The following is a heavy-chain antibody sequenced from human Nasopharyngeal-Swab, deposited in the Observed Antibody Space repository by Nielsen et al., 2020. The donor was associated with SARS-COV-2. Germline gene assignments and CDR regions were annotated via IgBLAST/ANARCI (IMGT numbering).Heavy chain of an antibody. Sequence: GESLKISCAASGFTFSSYGMHWVRQAPGTGLEWVAVISCDGSNKYYADSVKGRFTISRDNSKNTLYLQMNSLRAEDTAVYYCAKAHGGGFYYYYMDVWGKGTTVTVSS. CDR3: AKAHGGGFYYYYMDV. J-gene: IGHJ6*03. CDR1: GFTFSSYG. V-gene: IGHV3-30*18. D-gene: IGHD2-15*01. CDR2: ISCDGSNK.